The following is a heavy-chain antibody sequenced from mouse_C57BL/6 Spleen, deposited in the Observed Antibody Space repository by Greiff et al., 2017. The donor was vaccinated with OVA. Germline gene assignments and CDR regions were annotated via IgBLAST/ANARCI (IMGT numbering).Heavy chain of an antibody. J-gene: IGHJ2*01. Sequence: EVKLQESGAELVKPGASVKLSCTASGFNITDYYMHWVKQRTEQGLEWIGRIDPEDGETKYAPKFQGKATITADTSSNTAYLQLSSLTSEDTAVYYCARDDDGGFDYWGQGTTLTVSS. CDR3: ARDDDGGFDY. V-gene: IGHV14-2*01. CDR2: IDPEDGET. D-gene: IGHD2-4*01. CDR1: GFNITDYY.